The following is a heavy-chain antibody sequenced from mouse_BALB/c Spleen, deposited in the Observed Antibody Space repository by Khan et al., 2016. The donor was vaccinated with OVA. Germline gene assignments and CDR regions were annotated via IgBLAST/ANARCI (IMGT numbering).Heavy chain of an antibody. J-gene: IGHJ2*01. CDR3: ARDSNFDD. CDR1: GFTFSRFG. V-gene: IGHV5-17*02. Sequence: EVELVESGGGLVQPGGSRKLSCAASGFTFSRFGMHWVRQAPETGLEWVAYISSGSSSIYYADTVKGRFTISRDNPKKTLFLQMTSLRSEDTAMYDLARDSNFDDWGKCTTLTVSS. CDR2: ISSGSSSI.